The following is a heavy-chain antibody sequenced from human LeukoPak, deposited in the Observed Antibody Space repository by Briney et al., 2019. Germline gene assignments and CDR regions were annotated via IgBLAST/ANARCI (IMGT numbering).Heavy chain of an antibody. J-gene: IGHJ5*02. V-gene: IGHV3-21*01. D-gene: IGHD3-10*01. Sequence: PGGSLRLSCAASGFTFSSYSMNWVRQAPGKGLEWVSSISSSSSYIYYADSVKGGFTISRDNAKNSLYLQMNSLRAEDTAVYYCARSVTMVRGVTTRAKNKTNWFDPWGQGTLVTVSS. CDR1: GFTFSSYS. CDR2: ISSSSSYI. CDR3: ARSVTMVRGVTTRAKNKTNWFDP.